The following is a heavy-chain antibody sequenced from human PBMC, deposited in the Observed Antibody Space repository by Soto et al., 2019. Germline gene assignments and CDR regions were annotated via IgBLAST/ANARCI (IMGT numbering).Heavy chain of an antibody. CDR2: IIPIFGTA. J-gene: IGHJ6*02. D-gene: IGHD5-18*01. CDR3: ARDLNGYSYGLDYYYYGMDV. Sequence: QVQLVQSGAEVKQPGSSVKVSCKASGGTFSSYAISWVRQAPGQGLEWMGGIIPIFGTANYAQKFQGRVTITADESTSTAYRELSSLRSEDTAVYYCARDLNGYSYGLDYYYYGMDVWGQGTTVTVSS. CDR1: GGTFSSYA. V-gene: IGHV1-69*12.